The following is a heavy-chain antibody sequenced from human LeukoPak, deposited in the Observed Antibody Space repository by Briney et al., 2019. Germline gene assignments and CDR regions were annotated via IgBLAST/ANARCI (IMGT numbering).Heavy chain of an antibody. D-gene: IGHD1-26*01. CDR2: IWPDGSNE. J-gene: IGHJ4*02. CDR3: ARASGSYDY. CDR1: GFTFNIYG. V-gene: IGHV3-33*01. Sequence: GGSLRLSCAASGFTFNIYGMHWVRQAPGKGLEWVAVIWPDGSNEYYADSVKGRFTVSRDDSKNTLYLQMNSLRAEDTAVYYCARASGSYDYWGQGTLVTVSS.